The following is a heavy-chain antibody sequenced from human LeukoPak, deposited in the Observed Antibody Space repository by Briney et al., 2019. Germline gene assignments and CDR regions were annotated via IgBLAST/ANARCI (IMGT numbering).Heavy chain of an antibody. J-gene: IGHJ4*02. CDR1: GYTFTSYD. Sequence: ASVKVSCKASGYTFTSYDINWVRQATGQGLEWVGWMNPNSGNTGYAQKFQGRVTMTRNTSISTAYMELSSLRSEDTAVYYCARGNRRGILGELFTYWGQGTLVTVSS. CDR3: ARGNRRGILGELFTY. CDR2: MNPNSGNT. V-gene: IGHV1-8*01. D-gene: IGHD3-10*01.